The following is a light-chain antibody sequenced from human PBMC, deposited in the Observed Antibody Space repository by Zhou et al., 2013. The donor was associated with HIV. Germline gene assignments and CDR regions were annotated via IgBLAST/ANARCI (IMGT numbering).Light chain of an antibody. V-gene: IGKV3D-15*01. Sequence: EIELTQSPVTLSLSPGNRATLSCRASQIVSSNYLAWYQQKPGQAPRLLIYGASSRATGIPARFSGSGSGTEFTLTISSLQSEDFAVYYCQQYNNWPLFGQGTRLEIK. CDR3: QQYNNWPL. CDR1: QIVSSN. J-gene: IGKJ5*01. CDR2: GAS.